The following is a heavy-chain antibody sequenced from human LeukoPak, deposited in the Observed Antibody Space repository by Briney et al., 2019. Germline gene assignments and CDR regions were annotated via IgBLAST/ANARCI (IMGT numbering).Heavy chain of an antibody. Sequence: GGSLRLSCAGSGFTFSSAWMTWVRQTPGKGLEWVGQIKSRTDGGTTDYAAPVKGRFTVSRDDSTNTVYLQMNSLKTEDSAVYYCATEFYRNGYNYWGQGTLVTVSS. CDR3: ATEFYRNGYNY. D-gene: IGHD5-24*01. CDR2: IKSRTDGGTT. J-gene: IGHJ4*02. V-gene: IGHV3-15*01. CDR1: GFTFSSAW.